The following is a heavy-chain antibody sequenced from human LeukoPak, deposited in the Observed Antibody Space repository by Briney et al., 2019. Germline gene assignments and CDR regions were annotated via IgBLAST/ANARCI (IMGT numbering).Heavy chain of an antibody. V-gene: IGHV3-11*01. CDR3: AKDRRNIAVASDY. J-gene: IGHJ4*02. CDR1: GFTFSDYY. CDR2: ISSSGSTI. Sequence: GGSLRLSCAASGFTFSDYYMSWIRQAPGKGLEWVSYISSSGSTIYYADSVKGRFTISRDNAKNSLYLQMNSLRAEDTAVYYCAKDRRNIAVASDYWGQGTLVTVSS. D-gene: IGHD6-19*01.